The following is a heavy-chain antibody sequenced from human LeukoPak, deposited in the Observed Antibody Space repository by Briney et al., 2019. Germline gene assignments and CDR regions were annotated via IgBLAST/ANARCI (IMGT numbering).Heavy chain of an antibody. CDR2: MNPNSGNT. V-gene: IGHV1-8*01. Sequence: GASVMVSCKASGYTFTSYDINWVRQATGQGLEWMGWMNPNSGNTGYAQKFQGRVTMTRNTSISTAYMELSSLRSDDTAVYYCARDRTTGYGMDVWGQGTTVTVSS. J-gene: IGHJ6*02. D-gene: IGHD4-4*01. CDR1: GYTFTSYD. CDR3: ARDRTTGYGMDV.